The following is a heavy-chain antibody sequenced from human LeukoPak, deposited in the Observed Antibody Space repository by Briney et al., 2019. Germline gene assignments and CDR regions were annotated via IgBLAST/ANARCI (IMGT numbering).Heavy chain of an antibody. J-gene: IGHJ4*02. V-gene: IGHV3-23*01. Sequence: PGGSLRLSCAASGFFLSSYAMGWVRQAPGRGLEWVSVFVISGSGGSTYYADSVKGRFTISRDDSKNTLYLQMNNLRAEDTAVYYCAKHRSGIAVSGSNYWGQGTLVSVSS. CDR1: GFFLSSYA. D-gene: IGHD6-13*01. CDR2: ISGSGGST. CDR3: AKHRSGIAVSGSNY.